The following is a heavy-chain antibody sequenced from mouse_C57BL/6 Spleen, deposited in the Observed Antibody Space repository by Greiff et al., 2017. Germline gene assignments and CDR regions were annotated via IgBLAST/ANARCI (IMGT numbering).Heavy chain of an antibody. CDR2: IDPSDSYT. J-gene: IGHJ4*01. D-gene: IGHD1-1*01. Sequence: VQLQQPGAELVKPGASVKLSCKASGYTFTSYWMQWVKQRPGQGLEWIGEIDPSDSYTNYNQKFKGKATLTVDTSSSTAYMQLSSLTSEDSADYYGARQCITTEVGAMDYWGQGTSVTVSS. CDR3: ARQCITTEVGAMDY. CDR1: GYTFTSYW. V-gene: IGHV1-50*01.